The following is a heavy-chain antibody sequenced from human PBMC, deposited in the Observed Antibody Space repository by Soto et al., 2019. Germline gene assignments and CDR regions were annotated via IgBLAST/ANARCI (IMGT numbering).Heavy chain of an antibody. J-gene: IGHJ3*02. CDR3: ARDHSNTAMASGDAFDI. V-gene: IGHV1-2*04. CDR2: INPNSGGT. Sequence: ASVKVACKASGYTFTVYYMHWVRQAPGQGLEWMGWINPNSGGTNYAQKFQGWVTMTRDTSISTAYMELSRLRSDDTAVYYCARDHSNTAMASGDAFDIWGQGTMVTVSS. CDR1: GYTFTVYY. D-gene: IGHD5-18*01.